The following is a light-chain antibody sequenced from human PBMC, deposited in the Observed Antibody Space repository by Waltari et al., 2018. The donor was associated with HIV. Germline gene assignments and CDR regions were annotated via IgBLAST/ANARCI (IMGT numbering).Light chain of an antibody. V-gene: IGLV2-14*01. CDR3: SSHTSSIYV. CDR1: SSDVVGYNY. J-gene: IGLJ1*01. Sequence: QSALTQPASVSGSPGQSITISCTGTSSDVVGYNYVSWYQQHPGKAPKLMIYEVSTRPGGGSNLFSGYKSGNTASLTISGLQAEDECDYYCSSHTSSIYVFGTGTKVTVL. CDR2: EVS.